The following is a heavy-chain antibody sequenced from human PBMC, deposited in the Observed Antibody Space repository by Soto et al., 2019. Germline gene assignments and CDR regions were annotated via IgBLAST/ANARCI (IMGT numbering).Heavy chain of an antibody. V-gene: IGHV4-61*08. CDR2: TYYNGDT. Sequence: VLLQESGPGLLRPSETLSLTCTVSDDSFRGAEYYWSWIRQPLGKGPEWIGYTYYNGDTKYNPAHRSRVTMSEDTSKNQFSLRLSSVTAADTAVYFCARGPAYIDGWRTFDLWGRGILVTVSS. J-gene: IGHJ4*02. CDR1: DDSFRGAEYY. D-gene: IGHD6-19*01. CDR3: ARGPAYIDGWRTFDL.